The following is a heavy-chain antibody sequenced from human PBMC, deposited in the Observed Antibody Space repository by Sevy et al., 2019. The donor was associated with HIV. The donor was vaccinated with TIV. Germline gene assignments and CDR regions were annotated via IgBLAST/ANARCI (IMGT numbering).Heavy chain of an antibody. J-gene: IGHJ6*02. D-gene: IGHD3-3*01. CDR2: ISSSGSTI. CDR1: GFTFSSYE. Sequence: GGSLRLSCAASGFTFSSYEMNWVRQAPGKGLEWVSYISSSGSTIYYADSVKGRFTISRDNAKNSLYLQMNSLRAEDTAVYYWARVPPGTTPYYDFWSGDYTGSSGYYYGMDVWGQGTTVTVSS. V-gene: IGHV3-48*03. CDR3: ARVPPGTTPYYDFWSGDYTGSSGYYYGMDV.